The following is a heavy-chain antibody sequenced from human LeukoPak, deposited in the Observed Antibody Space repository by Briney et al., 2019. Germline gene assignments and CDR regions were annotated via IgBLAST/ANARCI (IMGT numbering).Heavy chain of an antibody. CDR2: INSDGSST. CDR3: ARELIIVGARPYDY. D-gene: IGHD1-26*01. Sequence: GGSLRLSCAASGFTFSSYWMHWVRQAPGKGLVWVSRINSDGSSTSYADSVKGRFTTSRDNAKNTLYLQMNSLRAEDTAVYYCARELIIVGARPYDYWGQGTLVTVSS. V-gene: IGHV3-74*01. CDR1: GFTFSSYW. J-gene: IGHJ4*02.